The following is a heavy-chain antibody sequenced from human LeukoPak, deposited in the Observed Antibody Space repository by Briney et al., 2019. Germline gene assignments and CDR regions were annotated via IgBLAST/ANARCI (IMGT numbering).Heavy chain of an antibody. CDR1: GFTVSSNY. J-gene: IGHJ4*02. CDR3: ARDSRGVAFFDY. Sequence: PGGSLRLPCAASGFTVSSNYMNWVRPAPGKGLEWVSAIYNGGRTYYADSVKGRFIISRDTSKNTLYLQMNSLRAEDTAVYYCARDSRGVAFFDYWGQGTPVSVSS. CDR2: IYNGGRT. V-gene: IGHV3-53*01. D-gene: IGHD5-12*01.